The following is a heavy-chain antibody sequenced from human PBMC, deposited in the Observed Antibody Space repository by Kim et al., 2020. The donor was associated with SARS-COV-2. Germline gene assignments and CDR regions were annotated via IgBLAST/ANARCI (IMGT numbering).Heavy chain of an antibody. J-gene: IGHJ4*02. CDR2: IWYDGSNK. V-gene: IGHV3-33*01. Sequence: GGSLRLSCAASGFTFSSYGMHWVRQAPGKGLEWVAVIWYDGSNKYYADSVKGRFTISRDNSKNTLYLQMNSLRAEDTAVYYCARDLNYYGSGFDYWGQGTLVTVSS. D-gene: IGHD3-10*01. CDR1: GFTFSSYG. CDR3: ARDLNYYGSGFDY.